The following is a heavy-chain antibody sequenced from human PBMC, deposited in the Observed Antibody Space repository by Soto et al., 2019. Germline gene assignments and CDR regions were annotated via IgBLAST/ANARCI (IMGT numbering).Heavy chain of an antibody. CDR3: ARAGYIAAAGHHPYYYYYYMDV. CDR1: GGSFSGYY. V-gene: IGHV4-34*01. D-gene: IGHD6-13*01. Sequence: SETLSLTCAVYGGSFSGYYWSWIRQPPGKRLEWIGEINHSGSTNYNPSLKSRVTISVDTSKNQFSLKLSSVTAADTAVYYCARAGYIAAAGHHPYYYYYYMDVWGKGTTVTVSS. CDR2: INHSGST. J-gene: IGHJ6*03.